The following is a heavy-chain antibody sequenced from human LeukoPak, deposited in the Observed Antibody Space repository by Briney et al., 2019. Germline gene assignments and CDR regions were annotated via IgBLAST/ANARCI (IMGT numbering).Heavy chain of an antibody. J-gene: IGHJ4*02. V-gene: IGHV1-2*02. Sequence: ASVKVSCKASGYTFTGYYMHWVRQAPGQGLELMGWINPNSGGTNYAQKFQGRVTTTRDTSISTAYMELSRLRSDDTAVYYCARSRDGYLNLPFGYWGQGTLVTVSS. CDR1: GYTFTGYY. CDR3: ARSRDGYLNLPFGY. D-gene: IGHD5-24*01. CDR2: INPNSGGT.